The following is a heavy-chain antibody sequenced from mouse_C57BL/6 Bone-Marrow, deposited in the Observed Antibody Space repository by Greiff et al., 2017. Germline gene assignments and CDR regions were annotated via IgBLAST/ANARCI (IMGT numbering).Heavy chain of an antibody. Sequence: VQLQQSGTVLARPGASVKMSCKTSGYTFTSYWMHWVKQRPGQGLEWIGAIYPGNSDTSYNQKFKGKAKLTAVTSASTAYMELSSLTNEDSAVYYCTKDYDYDRNAMDYWGQGTSVTVSS. CDR1: GYTFTSYW. J-gene: IGHJ4*01. CDR2: IYPGNSDT. CDR3: TKDYDYDRNAMDY. V-gene: IGHV1-5*01. D-gene: IGHD2-4*01.